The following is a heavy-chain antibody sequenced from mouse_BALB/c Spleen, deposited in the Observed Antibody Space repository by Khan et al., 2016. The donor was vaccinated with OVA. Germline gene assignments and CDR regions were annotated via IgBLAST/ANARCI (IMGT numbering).Heavy chain of an antibody. Sequence: QIQLVQSGAELARPGASVKMSCEASGYTFTSNTMHWVKQRPGQGLEWIGYINPRSGYTNYNQKFKDKATLTADTSSSTAYMQLSSLTSEDSAVYYCARRTSGYAMDYWGQGTSVIVSS. CDR2: INPRSGYT. CDR3: ARRTSGYAMDY. J-gene: IGHJ4*01. V-gene: IGHV1-4*01. CDR1: GYTFTSNT. D-gene: IGHD2-14*01.